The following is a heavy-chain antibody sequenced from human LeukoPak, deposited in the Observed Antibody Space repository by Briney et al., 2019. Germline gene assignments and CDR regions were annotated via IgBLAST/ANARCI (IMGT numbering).Heavy chain of an antibody. Sequence: GGSLRLSCAASGFTFSSYSMNWVRQAPGKGLEWVSYISSSSSTIYYADSVKGRFTISRDNAKNTLYLQMNSLRAEDTAVYYCVRNLDFWGDSEDYWGQGTLVTVSS. D-gene: IGHD3-3*01. CDR1: GFTFSSYS. V-gene: IGHV3-48*04. CDR3: VRNLDFWGDSEDY. J-gene: IGHJ4*02. CDR2: ISSSSSTI.